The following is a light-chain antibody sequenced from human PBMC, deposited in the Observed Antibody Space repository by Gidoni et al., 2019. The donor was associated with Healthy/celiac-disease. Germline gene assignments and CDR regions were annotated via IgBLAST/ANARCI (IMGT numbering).Light chain of an antibody. CDR1: PSVSSY. J-gene: IGKJ4*01. Sequence: EIVLTQSPATLSLSPGERATLSCRASPSVSSYLAWYQQKPGQAPRLLIYDASNRATGIPARFSGSGSGTDFTLTISSLEPEGFAVYYCQQRSNWPLLXXXGGTKVEIK. CDR2: DAS. CDR3: QQRSNWPLLX. V-gene: IGKV3-11*01.